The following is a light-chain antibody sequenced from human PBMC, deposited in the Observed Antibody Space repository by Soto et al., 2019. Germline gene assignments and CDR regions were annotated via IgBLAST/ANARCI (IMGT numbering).Light chain of an antibody. CDR3: QQYGSSSLT. V-gene: IGKV3-20*01. Sequence: EVVMTQSPATLSVSPGEGVTLSCRASQGIGDTLAWYQHKPGQAPRLLIYGVSSRATGVPDRFSGSGSGTDFTLTISRLEPEDFAAYYCQQYGSSSLTFGPGTKVDIK. J-gene: IGKJ3*01. CDR1: QGIGDT. CDR2: GVS.